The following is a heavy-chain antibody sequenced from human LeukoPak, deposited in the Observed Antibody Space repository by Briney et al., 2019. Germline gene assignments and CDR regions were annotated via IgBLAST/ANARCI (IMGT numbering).Heavy chain of an antibody. V-gene: IGHV1-2*02. CDR3: ARSFFPTGYFDY. J-gene: IGHJ4*02. CDR1: GYTFTGYY. D-gene: IGHD1-1*01. Sequence: ASVKVPCKASGYTFTGYYMHWVRQAPGQGLEWMGWINPNSGGTNYAQKFQGRVTMTRDTSISTAYMELSRLRSDDTAVYYCARSFFPTGYFDYWGQGTLVTVSS. CDR2: INPNSGGT.